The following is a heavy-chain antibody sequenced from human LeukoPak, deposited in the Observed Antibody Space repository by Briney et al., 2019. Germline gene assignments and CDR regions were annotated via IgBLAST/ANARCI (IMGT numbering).Heavy chain of an antibody. J-gene: IGHJ4*02. CDR2: INPSGGST. Sequence: ASVKVSCKASGGTFSSYAISWVRQAPGQGLEWMGIINPSGGSTSYAQKFQGRVTMTRDTSTSTVYMELSSLRSEDTAVYYCAREVGATNSIDYWGQGTLVTVSS. CDR1: GGTFSSYA. D-gene: IGHD1-26*01. CDR3: AREVGATNSIDY. V-gene: IGHV1-46*03.